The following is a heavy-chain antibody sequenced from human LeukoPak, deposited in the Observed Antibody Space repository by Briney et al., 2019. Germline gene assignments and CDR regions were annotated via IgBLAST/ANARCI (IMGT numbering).Heavy chain of an antibody. CDR2: IYYSGST. CDR3: ARDRGGLAFDY. D-gene: IGHD4-23*01. CDR1: GGSIGSYY. J-gene: IGHJ4*02. Sequence: SETLSLTCTVSGGSIGSYYWSWIRQPPGKGLEWIGYIYYSGSTNYNPSLKSRVIISVDTSKNQFSLKLSSVTAADTAVYYCARDRGGLAFDYWGQGTLVTVSS. V-gene: IGHV4-59*01.